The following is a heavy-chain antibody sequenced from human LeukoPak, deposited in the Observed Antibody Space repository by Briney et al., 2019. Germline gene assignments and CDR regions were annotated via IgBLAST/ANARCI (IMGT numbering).Heavy chain of an antibody. D-gene: IGHD1-1*01. Sequence: SETLSLTCTVSGGSISSYYWSWIRQPPGKGLEWIGEINHSGSTNYNPSLKSRVTISVDTSKNQFSLKLSSVTAEDTAVYYCARVPSWKGYMDVWGKGTTVTVSS. CDR2: INHSGST. CDR3: ARVPSWKGYMDV. CDR1: GGSISSYY. V-gene: IGHV4-34*01. J-gene: IGHJ6*03.